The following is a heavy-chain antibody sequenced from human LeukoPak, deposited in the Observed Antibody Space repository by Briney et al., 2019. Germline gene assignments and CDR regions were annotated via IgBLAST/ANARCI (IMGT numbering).Heavy chain of an antibody. D-gene: IGHD5-12*01. CDR3: ARDHLDIVPTIYSY. V-gene: IGHV1-18*04. J-gene: IGHJ4*02. CDR1: GYTFTGYY. CDR2: ISAYNGNT. Sequence: ASVKVSCKASGYTFTGYYMHWVRQAPGQGLEWLGWISAYNGNTNYAQKFQGRVTLTTDTSASTAYMELRSLRSDDTALYYCARDHLDIVPTIYSYWGQGTLVTVSS.